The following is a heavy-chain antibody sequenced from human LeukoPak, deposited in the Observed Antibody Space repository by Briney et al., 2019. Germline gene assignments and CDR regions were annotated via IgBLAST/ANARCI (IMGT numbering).Heavy chain of an antibody. J-gene: IGHJ3*02. CDR1: GYTFTSYG. Sequence: ASVKVSCKASGYTFTSYGISWVRQAPGQGLEWMGWISAYNGNTNYAQTLQGRVTMTTDTSTSTAYMELRGLRSDDTAVYYCARDDGAPSYYDILTGYYPEAFDIWGQGTMVTVSS. CDR3: ARDDGAPSYYDILTGYYPEAFDI. D-gene: IGHD3-9*01. CDR2: ISAYNGNT. V-gene: IGHV1-18*01.